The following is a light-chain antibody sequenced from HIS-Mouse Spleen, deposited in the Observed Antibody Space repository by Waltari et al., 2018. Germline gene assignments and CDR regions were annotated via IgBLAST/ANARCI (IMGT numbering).Light chain of an antibody. J-gene: IGKJ1*01. CDR2: AAS. CDR3: QQLNSYPPT. V-gene: IGKV1-9*01. CDR1: QGISSY. Sequence: DIQLTQSPSFLSASVGDRVTITCRASQGISSYLAWYQQKPGNAPKLLIYAASTLQSGVPSRFSGSGSRTEFTLTISSLQHENFATYYCQQLNSYPPTFGQGTKVEIK.